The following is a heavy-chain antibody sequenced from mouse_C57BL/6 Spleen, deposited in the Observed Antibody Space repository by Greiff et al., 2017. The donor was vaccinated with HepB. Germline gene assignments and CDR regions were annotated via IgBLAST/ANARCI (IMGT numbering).Heavy chain of an antibody. CDR2: IYPSDSET. CDR1: GYTFTSYW. V-gene: IGHV1-61*01. CDR3: ARYDYGPSDY. J-gene: IGHJ2*01. Sequence: QVQLQQPGAELVRPGSSVKLSCKASGYTFTSYWMDWVKQRPGQGLEWIGNIYPSDSETHYNQKFKDKATLTVDKSSSTAYMQLSSLTSEDSAVYYCARYDYGPSDYWGQGTTLTVSS. D-gene: IGHD2-4*01.